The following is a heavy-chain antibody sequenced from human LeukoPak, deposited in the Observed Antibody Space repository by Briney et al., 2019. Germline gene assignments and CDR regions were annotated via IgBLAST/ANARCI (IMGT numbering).Heavy chain of an antibody. Sequence: GGSVRLSCAASGFTFNTYAMSWVRQAPGKGLEWVSVTSGSGIGTYYADSVKGRFILSRDNSKSMLYLEMNNLKVEDTAVYFCAKLATNYGSGSLYFDYWGQGTLVTVSS. CDR1: GFTFNTYA. V-gene: IGHV3-23*01. D-gene: IGHD3-10*01. J-gene: IGHJ4*02. CDR3: AKLATNYGSGSLYFDY. CDR2: TSGSGIGT.